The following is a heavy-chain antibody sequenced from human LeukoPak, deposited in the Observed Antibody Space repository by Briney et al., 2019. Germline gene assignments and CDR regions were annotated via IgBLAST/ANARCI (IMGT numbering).Heavy chain of an antibody. CDR1: GFTFSSYG. CDR2: ISNDGSDK. Sequence: PGRSLRLSCAASGFTFSSYGMHWVRQAPGKGLEWVAVISNDGSDKYYADSVKGQFTISRDNSKNTLDLQMNSLRVEDTAVYYCAKDRDIVVVPEALGYWGPGTLVTVSS. J-gene: IGHJ4*02. D-gene: IGHD2-2*01. V-gene: IGHV3-30*18. CDR3: AKDRDIVVVPEALGY.